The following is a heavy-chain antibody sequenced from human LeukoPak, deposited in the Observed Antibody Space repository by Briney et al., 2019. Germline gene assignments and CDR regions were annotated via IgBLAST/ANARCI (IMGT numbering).Heavy chain of an antibody. CDR3: ARPRSSGSYYWDAFDI. D-gene: IGHD3-10*01. CDR2: IYPGDSDT. J-gene: IGHJ3*02. Sequence: PGESLKISCKGSGYSFTSYWIAWVRQLPGKSLEWMGIIYPGDSDTRYSQSFRGQVTISADKSISTAYLQWSSLKASDTAMYYCARPRSSGSYYWDAFDIWGQGTRVTVSS. V-gene: IGHV5-51*01. CDR1: GYSFTSYW.